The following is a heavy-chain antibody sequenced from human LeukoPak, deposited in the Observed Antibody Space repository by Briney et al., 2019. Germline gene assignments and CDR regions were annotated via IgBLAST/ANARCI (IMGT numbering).Heavy chain of an antibody. Sequence: PSETLSLTCTVSGGSISSYYWSWIRQPPGKGLEWIGYIYYSGSTNYNPSLKSRVTISVDTSKNQLSLKLSSVTAADTAVYYCARDDGSGSDSMDVWGKGTTVAVSS. CDR2: IYYSGST. CDR1: GGSISSYY. CDR3: ARDDGSGSDSMDV. V-gene: IGHV4-59*01. J-gene: IGHJ6*03. D-gene: IGHD3-10*01.